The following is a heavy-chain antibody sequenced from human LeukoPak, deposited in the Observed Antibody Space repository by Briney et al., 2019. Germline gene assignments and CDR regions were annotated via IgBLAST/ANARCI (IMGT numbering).Heavy chain of an antibody. Sequence: GGSLRLSCTTSGFTFGDYTISWVRQAPGKGLEWVSAINGGGDATEYADSVKGRFTISRDNSKNTLYLQMNSLRPDDTAVYYCARCTASCYANAFDVWGQGTLLTVSS. CDR2: INGGGDAT. D-gene: IGHD2-2*01. V-gene: IGHV3-23*01. CDR1: GFTFGDYT. CDR3: ARCTASCYANAFDV. J-gene: IGHJ3*01.